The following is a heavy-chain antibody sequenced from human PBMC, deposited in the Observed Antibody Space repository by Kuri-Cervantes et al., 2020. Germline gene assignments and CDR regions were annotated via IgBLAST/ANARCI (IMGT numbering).Heavy chain of an antibody. D-gene: IGHD3-3*01. Sequence: GESLKISCAASGFTFSSYAMHWVRQAPGKGLEWVAVISYDGSNKYYADSVKGRFTISRDNSKNTLYLQMNSLRAEDTAVYYCAKDQGTYYDFWSGYYPYYYYGMDVWGQGTTVTVSS. CDR1: GFTFSSYA. J-gene: IGHJ6*02. V-gene: IGHV3-30-3*01. CDR3: AKDQGTYYDFWSGYYPYYYYGMDV. CDR2: ISYDGSNK.